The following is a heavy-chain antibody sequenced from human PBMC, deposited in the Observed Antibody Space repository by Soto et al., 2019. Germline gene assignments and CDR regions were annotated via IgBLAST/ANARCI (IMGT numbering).Heavy chain of an antibody. V-gene: IGHV3-30-3*01. J-gene: IGHJ4*02. CDR2: ISYDGSNT. Sequence: QVQLVESGGGVVQPGRSLRLSCAASGFTFSSYAMHWVRQAPGKGLEWVAVISYDGSNTYYADSVKGRFTISRDNSKNTLYLQMNSLRAEDTAVYYCARDRSGYDYFDYWGQGTLVTVSS. D-gene: IGHD5-12*01. CDR3: ARDRSGYDYFDY. CDR1: GFTFSSYA.